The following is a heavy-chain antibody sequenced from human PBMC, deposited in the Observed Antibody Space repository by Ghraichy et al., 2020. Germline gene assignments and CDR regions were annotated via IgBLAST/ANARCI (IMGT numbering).Heavy chain of an antibody. CDR2: ISYDGSNK. Sequence: GESLNISCAASGFTFSSYGMHWVRQAPGKGLEWVAVISYDGSNKYYADSVKGRFTISRDNSKNTLYLQMNSLRAEDTAVYYCAKDRGGYGSGSYGVFDYWGQGTLVTVSS. D-gene: IGHD3-10*01. J-gene: IGHJ4*02. V-gene: IGHV3-30*18. CDR1: GFTFSSYG. CDR3: AKDRGGYGSGSYGVFDY.